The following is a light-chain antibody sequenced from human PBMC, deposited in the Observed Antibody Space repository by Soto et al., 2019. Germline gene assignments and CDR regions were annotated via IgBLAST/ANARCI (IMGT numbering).Light chain of an antibody. J-gene: IGLJ2*01. V-gene: IGLV2-14*01. CDR3: SSYTSSNSVV. CDR1: SSDIGTYIY. Sequence: QSALTQPASVSGSPGQSITISCTGTSSDIGTYIYVSWYLQHPGKAPKLLIYEVGNRPSGVSNRFSGSKSGNTASLTISGLQAEDEADYYCSSYTSSNSVVFGGGTRSPS. CDR2: EVG.